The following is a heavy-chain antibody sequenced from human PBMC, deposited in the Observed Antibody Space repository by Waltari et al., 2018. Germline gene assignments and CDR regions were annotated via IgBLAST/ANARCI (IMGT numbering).Heavy chain of an antibody. CDR3: AKLELAGVYYFDY. D-gene: IGHD1-1*01. V-gene: IGHV3-23*01. J-gene: IGHJ4*02. Sequence: EVQLLESGGGLVQPGGSLRLSCAASGFTFSSYAMSWVRQAPGKWLEWGAAISGSGGSTYYADSVKGRFTISRDNSKNTLYLQMNSLRAEDTAVYYCAKLELAGVYYFDYWGQGTLVTVSS. CDR1: GFTFSSYA. CDR2: ISGSGGST.